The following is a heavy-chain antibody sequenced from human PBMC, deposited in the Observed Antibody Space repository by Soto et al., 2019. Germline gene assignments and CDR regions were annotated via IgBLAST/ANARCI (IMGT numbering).Heavy chain of an antibody. D-gene: IGHD1-20*01. V-gene: IGHV3-23*01. Sequence: GALRLSCAASGFTFSSYAMSWVRQAPGKGLEWVSAISGSGGSTYYADSVKGRFTISRDNSKNTLYLQMNSLRAEDTAVYYCAKDLSNWNPGPGLAYWGKGTLVTVSS. J-gene: IGHJ4*02. CDR3: AKDLSNWNPGPGLAY. CDR2: ISGSGGST. CDR1: GFTFSSYA.